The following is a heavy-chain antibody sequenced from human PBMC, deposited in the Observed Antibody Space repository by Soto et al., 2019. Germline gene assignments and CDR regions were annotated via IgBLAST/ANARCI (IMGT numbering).Heavy chain of an antibody. J-gene: IGHJ4*02. CDR2: IIPIFGTA. D-gene: IGHD3-22*01. V-gene: IGHV1-69*05. Sequence: SVKVSCKASGGTFSSYAISWVRQAPGQGLEWMGGIIPIFGTANYAQKFQGRVSLTTDTSTSTAYMEMRNLRSDDTAIYYCVRDHYYDNSGPLDYWGQGTLVTVSS. CDR1: GGTFSSYA. CDR3: VRDHYYDNSGPLDY.